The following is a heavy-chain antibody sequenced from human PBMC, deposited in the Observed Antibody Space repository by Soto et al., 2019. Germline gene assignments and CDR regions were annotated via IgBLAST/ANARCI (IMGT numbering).Heavy chain of an antibody. Sequence: HITLKESGPTLVKPTQTLTLTGTFSGFSLSSTRMAVCWIRQPPGQALEWLALIYWDNDKRYSPFLKSRLTITKDNSTHQVVLTLSNMDPVDTARYYCAHIVVAGLGYYFDYWGQGTLVTVSS. J-gene: IGHJ4*02. CDR2: IYWDNDK. D-gene: IGHD3-9*01. V-gene: IGHV2-5*02. CDR1: GFSLSSTRMA. CDR3: AHIVVAGLGYYFDY.